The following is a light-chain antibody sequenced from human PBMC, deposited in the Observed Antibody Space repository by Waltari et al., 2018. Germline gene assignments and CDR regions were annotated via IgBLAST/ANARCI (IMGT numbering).Light chain of an antibody. V-gene: IGLV2-14*01. CDR3: SSYTTSGLYV. Sequence: QSALTQPASLSGSPGQSITISCTGTSSDVGYYNYVPWYQHYPGKAPKLIIYEVTNRPSGVSSRFSGSKSGNTASLTISGLQAEDETDYYCSSYTTSGLYVFGSGTQVTVL. CDR2: EVT. J-gene: IGLJ1*01. CDR1: SSDVGYYNY.